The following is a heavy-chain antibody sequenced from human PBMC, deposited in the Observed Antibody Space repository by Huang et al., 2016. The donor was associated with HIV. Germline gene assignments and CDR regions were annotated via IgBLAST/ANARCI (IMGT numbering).Heavy chain of an antibody. D-gene: IGHD1-7*01. V-gene: IGHV3-7*01. CDR2: SKQDESEK. CDR3: ATKTGAMDI. J-gene: IGHJ6*02. CDR1: TFSFGAYW. Sequence: VESGGRLVQPGGSIRLSCVGSTFSFGAYWMSWVRQTPEKGLEWVANSKQDESEKYYVESVKGRFNISRDNAKKILCLQMDNVRVEDTATYYCATKTGAMDIWGQGTAVTVS.